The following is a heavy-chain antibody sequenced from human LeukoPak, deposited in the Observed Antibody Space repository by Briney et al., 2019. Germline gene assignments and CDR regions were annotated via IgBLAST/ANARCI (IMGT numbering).Heavy chain of an antibody. Sequence: GGSLRLSCAASGFTFSSYWMSWARQAPGKGLEWVANIKQDGSEKYYVDSVKGRFTISRDNAKNSLYLQMNSLRAEDTAVYYCARTGRSNYYDSSGYYWGQGTLVTVSS. CDR2: IKQDGSEK. CDR1: GFTFSSYW. V-gene: IGHV3-7*01. J-gene: IGHJ4*02. CDR3: ARTGRSNYYDSSGYY. D-gene: IGHD3-22*01.